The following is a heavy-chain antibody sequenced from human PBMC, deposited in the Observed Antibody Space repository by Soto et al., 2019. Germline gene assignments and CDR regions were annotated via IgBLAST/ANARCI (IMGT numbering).Heavy chain of an antibody. CDR3: ASGEVSMVRGDPSSYYYGMDV. V-gene: IGHV4-61*01. J-gene: IGHJ6*02. CDR2: IYYSGST. Sequence: SETLSLTCTVSGGSVSSGSYYWSWIRQPPGKGLEWIGYIYYSGSTNYNPSLKSRVTISVDTSKNQFSLKLSSVTAADTAVYYCASGEVSMVRGDPSSYYYGMDVWGQGTTVTVSS. D-gene: IGHD3-10*01. CDR1: GGSVSSGSYY.